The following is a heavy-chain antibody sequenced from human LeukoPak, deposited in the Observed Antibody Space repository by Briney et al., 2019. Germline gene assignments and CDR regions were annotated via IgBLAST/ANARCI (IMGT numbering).Heavy chain of an antibody. CDR1: GFTFSSYS. J-gene: IGHJ6*03. CDR3: AREGSTLYYDSSSYYMDV. CDR2: ISSSSSYI. Sequence: PGGSLRLSCAASGFTFSSYSMNWVRQAPGKGLEWVSSISSSSSYIYYADSVKGRFTISRDNAKNSLYLQMNSLRAEDTAVYYCAREGSTLYYDSSSYYMDVWGKGTTVTISS. D-gene: IGHD3-22*01. V-gene: IGHV3-21*01.